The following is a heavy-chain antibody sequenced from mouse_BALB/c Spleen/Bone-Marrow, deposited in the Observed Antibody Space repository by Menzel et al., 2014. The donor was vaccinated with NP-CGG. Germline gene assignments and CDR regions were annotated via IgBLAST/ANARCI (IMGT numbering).Heavy chain of an antibody. D-gene: IGHD2-2*01. J-gene: IGHJ3*01. CDR1: GFNIKDTY. Sequence: EVKVVESGAELVKPGASVKLPCTASGFNIKDTYMHWVKQRPEQGLEWIGRIDPANGNTKYDPKFQGKATITADTSSNTAYLQLSSLTSEDTAVYYCARWLPLAYWGQGTLVTVSA. V-gene: IGHV14-3*02. CDR3: ARWLPLAY. CDR2: IDPANGNT.